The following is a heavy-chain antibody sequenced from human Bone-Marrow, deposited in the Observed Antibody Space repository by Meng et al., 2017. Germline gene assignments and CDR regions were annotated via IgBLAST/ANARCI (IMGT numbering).Heavy chain of an antibody. CDR3: ARDARFGELVCDY. V-gene: IGHV3-21*01. J-gene: IGHJ4*02. CDR2: ISSSSSYI. Sequence: MSWVRQAAGKGLEWVSSISSSSSYIYYADSVKGRFTISRDNAKNSLYLQMNSLRAEDTAVYYCARDARFGELVCDYWGQGTLVTVSS. D-gene: IGHD3-10*01.